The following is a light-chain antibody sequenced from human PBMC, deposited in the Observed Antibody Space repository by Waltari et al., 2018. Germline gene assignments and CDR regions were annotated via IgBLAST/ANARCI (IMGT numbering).Light chain of an antibody. Sequence: EIVMTQFPATLSVSPGGSVTLSCRASQSIRSDLAWYQQKPGQAPRLLIYSVSTRATGIPARFSGSGSETDFTFTISGLQSEDFADYYCQQYNNWPQITFGQGTRLEIK. CDR3: QQYNNWPQIT. CDR2: SVS. V-gene: IGKV3-15*01. CDR1: QSIRSD. J-gene: IGKJ5*01.